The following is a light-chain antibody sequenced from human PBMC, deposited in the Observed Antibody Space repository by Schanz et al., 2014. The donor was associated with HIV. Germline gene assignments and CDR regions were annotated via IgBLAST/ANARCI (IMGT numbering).Light chain of an antibody. CDR3: LQHNTWPWT. J-gene: IGKJ1*01. V-gene: IGKV3D-20*02. Sequence: EIVLTQSPGTLSLSPGERASLSCRASQSVNSNYLAWYQQKAGQTPRLLIYAASTRATGIPDRFSGSGSGTEFTLTISSLQSEDFALYYCLQHNTWPWTFGQGTKVEVK. CDR1: QSVNSNY. CDR2: AAS.